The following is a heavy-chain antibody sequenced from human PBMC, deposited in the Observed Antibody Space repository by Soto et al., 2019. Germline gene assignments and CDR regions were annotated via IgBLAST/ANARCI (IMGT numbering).Heavy chain of an antibody. J-gene: IGHJ5*02. CDR2: IFYSGPT. D-gene: IGHD6-6*01. CDR3: ARERPDGARLDP. Sequence: PSETLSLTCTVSGDSITSGVHYWSWIRQLPGKGLEWIGYIFYSGPTYYNPSLKSRVAISVDTSKNQFSLKLNSVTAADTAVYYCARERPDGARLDPWGQGTLVTVSS. CDR1: GDSITSGVHY. V-gene: IGHV4-31*03.